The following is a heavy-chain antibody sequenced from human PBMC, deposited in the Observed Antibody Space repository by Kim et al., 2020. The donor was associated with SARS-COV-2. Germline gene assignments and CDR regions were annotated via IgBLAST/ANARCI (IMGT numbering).Heavy chain of an antibody. V-gene: IGHV3-66*01. Sequence: GGSLRLSCAASGFTVSSNYMSWVRQAPGKGLEWVSVIYSGGSTYYADSVKGRFTISRDNSKNTLYLQMNSLRAEDTAVYYCAREKGYDFWSGYHKYYYMDVWGKGTTVTVSS. CDR2: IYSGGST. CDR1: GFTVSSNY. D-gene: IGHD3-3*01. J-gene: IGHJ6*03. CDR3: AREKGYDFWSGYHKYYYMDV.